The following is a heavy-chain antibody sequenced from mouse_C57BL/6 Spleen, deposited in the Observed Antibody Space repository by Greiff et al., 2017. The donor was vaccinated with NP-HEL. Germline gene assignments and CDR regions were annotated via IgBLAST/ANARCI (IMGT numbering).Heavy chain of an antibody. CDR1: GFNIKNTY. CDR3: ARNNYGSSGYAMDY. CDR2: IDPANGNT. D-gene: IGHD1-1*01. V-gene: IGHV14-3*01. Sequence: LVESVAELVRPGASVKLSCTASGFNIKNTYMHWVKQRPEQGLEWIGRIDPANGNTKYAPKFQGKATITADTSSNTAYLQLSSLTSEDTAIYYCARNNYGSSGYAMDYWGQGTSVTVSS. J-gene: IGHJ4*01.